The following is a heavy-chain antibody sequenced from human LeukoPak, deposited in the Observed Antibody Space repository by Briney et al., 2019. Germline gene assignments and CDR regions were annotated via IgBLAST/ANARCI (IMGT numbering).Heavy chain of an antibody. CDR2: ISYDGSNK. CDR3: ARDRGGVPAAKGAYYFDY. CDR1: GFTFSSYA. D-gene: IGHD2-2*01. J-gene: IGHJ4*02. V-gene: IGHV3-30*04. Sequence: GGSLRLSCAASGFTFSSYAMHWVRQAPGKGLEWVAVISYDGSNKYYADSVKGRFTISRDNSKNTLYLQMNSLRAEDTAVYYCARDRGGVPAAKGAYYFDYWGQGTLVTVSS.